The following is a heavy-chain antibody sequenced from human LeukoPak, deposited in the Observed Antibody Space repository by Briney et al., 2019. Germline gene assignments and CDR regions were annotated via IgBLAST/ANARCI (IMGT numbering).Heavy chain of an antibody. CDR3: ARGLGSYLAYFDY. V-gene: IGHV3-30*04. CDR2: ISYDGSNK. Sequence: PGGSLRLSCAASGFTFSSYAMHWVRQAPGKGLEWVAVISYDGSNKYYADSVKGRFTISRDNSKNTLYLQMNSLRAEDTAVYYCARGLGSYLAYFDYWGQGTLVTVSS. D-gene: IGHD1-26*01. CDR1: GFTFSSYA. J-gene: IGHJ4*02.